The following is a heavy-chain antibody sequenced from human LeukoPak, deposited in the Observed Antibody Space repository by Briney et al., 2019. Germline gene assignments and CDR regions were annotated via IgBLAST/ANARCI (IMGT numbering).Heavy chain of an antibody. J-gene: IGHJ4*02. CDR3: ARDMGGDYGDFFDY. D-gene: IGHD4-17*01. CDR1: GFIFSQYS. Sequence: GGSLRLSCAASGFIFSQYSINWVRQAPGKGLEWVSYISSSSSTIYYADSVKGRFTISRDNAKNSLYLQMNSLRDEDTAVYYCARDMGGDYGDFFDYWGQGTLVTVSS. V-gene: IGHV3-48*02. CDR2: ISSSSSTI.